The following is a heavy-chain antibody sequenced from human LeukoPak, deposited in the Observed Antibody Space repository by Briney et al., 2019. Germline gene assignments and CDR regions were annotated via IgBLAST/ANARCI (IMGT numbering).Heavy chain of an antibody. V-gene: IGHV4-34*01. CDR3: ARVWYRWNDY. CDR1: GGSFSGYY. CDR2: INHSGST. Sequence: PSETLSLTCAVYGGSFSGYYWSWIRQPPGKGLEWIGEINHSGSTNYNPSLKSRVTISVDTSKNQFSLKLSSVTAADTAVYYCARVWYRWNDYWGQGTLVTVSS. D-gene: IGHD1-20*01. J-gene: IGHJ4*02.